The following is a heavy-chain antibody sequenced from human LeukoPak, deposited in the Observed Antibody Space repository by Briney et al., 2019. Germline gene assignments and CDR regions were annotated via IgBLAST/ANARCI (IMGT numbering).Heavy chain of an antibody. CDR3: VLGGYSYGSPSDY. V-gene: IGHV1-69*04. D-gene: IGHD5-18*01. CDR1: GGTFSSYA. Sequence: APVKVSCKASGGTFSSYAISWVRQAPGQRLEWMGRIIPILGIANYAQKFQGRVTITADKSTSTAYMELSSLRSEDTAVYYCVLGGYSYGSPSDYWGQGTLVTVSS. J-gene: IGHJ4*02. CDR2: IIPILGIA.